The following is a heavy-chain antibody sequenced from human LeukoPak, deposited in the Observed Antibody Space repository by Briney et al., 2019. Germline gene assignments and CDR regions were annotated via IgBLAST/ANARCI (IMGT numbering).Heavy chain of an antibody. V-gene: IGHV3-21*01. CDR2: ISSSSSYI. CDR1: GFTFSSYS. J-gene: IGHJ4*02. Sequence: TGGSLRLSCAASGFTFSSYSMNWVRQAPGKGLEWVSSISSSSSYIYYADSVKGRFTISRDNAKNSLYLQMNSLRAEDTAVYYCARGIRLVDYFDYWGQGTLVTVSS. CDR3: ARGIRLVDYFDY. D-gene: IGHD2-21*01.